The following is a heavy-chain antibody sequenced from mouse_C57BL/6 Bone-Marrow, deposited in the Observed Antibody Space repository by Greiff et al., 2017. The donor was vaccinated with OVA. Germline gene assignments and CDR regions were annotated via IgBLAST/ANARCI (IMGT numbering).Heavy chain of an antibody. V-gene: IGHV1-53*01. CDR1: GYTFTSYW. D-gene: IGHD1-1*01. J-gene: IGHJ3*01. CDR3: ARVGRNYYGTWFAY. Sequence: QVQLKQPGTELVKPGASVKLSCKASGYTFTSYWMHWVKQRPGQGLEWIGNINPSNGGTNYNEKFKSKATLTVDKSSSTAYMQLSSLTSEDSAVYYCARVGRNYYGTWFAYWGQGTLVTVSA. CDR2: INPSNGGT.